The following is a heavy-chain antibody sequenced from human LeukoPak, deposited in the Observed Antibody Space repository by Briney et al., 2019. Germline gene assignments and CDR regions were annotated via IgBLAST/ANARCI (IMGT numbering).Heavy chain of an antibody. CDR1: GGSISSSSYY. D-gene: IGHD3-10*01. CDR2: IYYSGST. V-gene: IGHV4-39*01. Sequence: SETLSLTCTVSGGSISSSSYYWGWIRQPPGKGLERIGSIYYSGSTYYNPSLKSRVTISVDTSKNQFSLKLSSVTAADTAVYYCARFGGADAFDIWGQGTMVTVSS. CDR3: ARFGGADAFDI. J-gene: IGHJ3*02.